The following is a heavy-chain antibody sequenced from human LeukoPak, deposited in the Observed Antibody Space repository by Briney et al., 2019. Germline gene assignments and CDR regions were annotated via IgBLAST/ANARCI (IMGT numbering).Heavy chain of an antibody. Sequence: ASVKVSCKASGYTFTSYYMHWVRQAPGQGLGWMGIINPSGGSTSYAQKFQGRVTMTRDASTSTVYMELSSLRSEDTAVYYCARDPEQWLTHFDYWGQGTLVTVSS. CDR2: INPSGGST. CDR1: GYTFTSYY. V-gene: IGHV1-46*01. J-gene: IGHJ4*02. CDR3: ARDPEQWLTHFDY. D-gene: IGHD6-19*01.